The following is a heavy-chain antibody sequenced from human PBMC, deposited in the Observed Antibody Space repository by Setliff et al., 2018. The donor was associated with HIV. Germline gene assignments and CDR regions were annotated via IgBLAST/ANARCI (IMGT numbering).Heavy chain of an antibody. Sequence: SETLSLTCTVSDSGTYYWSWIRQPAGKGLEWIGRVSSRGDTNYNPSLKGRVTMSVDTSKNQFSLKLTSVTASDTAVYYCARQLAVADYFDYWGQGTLVTVSS. CDR3: ARQLAVADYFDY. D-gene: IGHD6-19*01. CDR2: VSSRGDT. V-gene: IGHV4-4*07. CDR1: DSGTYY. J-gene: IGHJ4*02.